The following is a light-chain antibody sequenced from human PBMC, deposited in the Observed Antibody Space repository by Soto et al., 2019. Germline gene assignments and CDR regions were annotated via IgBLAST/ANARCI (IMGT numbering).Light chain of an antibody. J-gene: IGLJ1*01. Sequence: QSALTQPRSVSGSPGQSVTISCTGTSSDVGDYNYVSWYQQHPGKAPKLMIYEVTNRPSGISSRFSASKSGNTASLTISGLQAEDEADYYCSSYASSGTKVFGSGTKLTVL. CDR3: SSYASSGTKV. V-gene: IGLV2-14*01. CDR2: EVT. CDR1: SSDVGDYNY.